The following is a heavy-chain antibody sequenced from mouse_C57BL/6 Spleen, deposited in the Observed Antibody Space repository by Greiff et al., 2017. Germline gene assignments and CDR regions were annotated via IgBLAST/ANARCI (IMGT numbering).Heavy chain of an antibody. J-gene: IGHJ3*01. CDR3: TRTGTGFAY. CDR2: IDPENGDT. V-gene: IGHV14-4*01. CDR1: GFNIKDDY. D-gene: IGHD3-3*01. Sequence: DVKLVESGAELVRPGASVKLSCTASGFNIKDDYMHWVKQRPEQGLEWIGWIDPENGDTEYASKFQGKATITADTSSNTAYLQLSRLTSEDTAVYYCTRTGTGFAYWGQGTLVTVSA.